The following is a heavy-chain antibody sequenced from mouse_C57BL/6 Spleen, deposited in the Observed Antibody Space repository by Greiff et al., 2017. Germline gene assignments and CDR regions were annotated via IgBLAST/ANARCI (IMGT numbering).Heavy chain of an antibody. J-gene: IGHJ3*01. CDR2: IDPSDSET. V-gene: IGHV1-52*01. D-gene: IGHD2-1*01. CDR3: ARGRLGNLGAWVAY. Sequence: VQLQQPGAELVRPGSSVKLSCKASGYTFTSYWMHWVKQRPIQGLEWIGNIDPSDSETHYNQKFKDKATLTVDKSSSTAYMQLSSLTSEDSAVYYCARGRLGNLGAWVAYWGQGTLVTVSA. CDR1: GYTFTSYW.